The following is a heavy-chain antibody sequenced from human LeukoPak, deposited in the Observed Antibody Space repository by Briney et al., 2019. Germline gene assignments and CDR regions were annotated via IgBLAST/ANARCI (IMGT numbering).Heavy chain of an antibody. Sequence: PSETLSLTCTVSGGSMTSGSYYRSWIRQPAGKGLEWIGRIYISGSTNYNPSLKSRVTMSVDTSKNQFSLKLSSVTAADTAVYYCARDRGTWNDDGFDYWGQGTLVTVSS. D-gene: IGHD1-1*01. CDR2: IYISGST. CDR1: GGSMTSGSYY. V-gene: IGHV4-61*02. J-gene: IGHJ4*02. CDR3: ARDRGTWNDDGFDY.